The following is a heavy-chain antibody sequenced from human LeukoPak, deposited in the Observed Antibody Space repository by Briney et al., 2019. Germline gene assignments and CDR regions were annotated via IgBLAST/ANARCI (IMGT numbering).Heavy chain of an antibody. J-gene: IGHJ3*02. Sequence: GASLRLSCAASGFTFSSYSMNWVRQAPGKGLEWVSSISSSSSYIYYADSVKGRFTISRDNAKNSLYLQMNSLRAEDTAVYYCASPVYDFLTGYQNDAFDIWGQGTMVTVSS. D-gene: IGHD3-9*01. V-gene: IGHV3-21*01. CDR3: ASPVYDFLTGYQNDAFDI. CDR2: ISSSSSYI. CDR1: GFTFSSYS.